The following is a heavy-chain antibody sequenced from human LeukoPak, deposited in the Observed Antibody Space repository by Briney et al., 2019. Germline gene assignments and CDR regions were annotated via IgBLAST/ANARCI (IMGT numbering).Heavy chain of an antibody. CDR3: ARDPRTMIVVVIPYYFDY. D-gene: IGHD3-22*01. CDR1: GFTFSSYA. CDR2: ISYDGSNK. J-gene: IGHJ4*02. Sequence: GGSLRLSCAASGFTFSSYAMHWVRQAPGKGLEWVAVISYDGSNKYYADSVKGRFTISRDNSKNTLYLQMNSLRAEDTAVYYCARDPRTMIVVVIPYYFDYWGQGTLVTVSS. V-gene: IGHV3-30*04.